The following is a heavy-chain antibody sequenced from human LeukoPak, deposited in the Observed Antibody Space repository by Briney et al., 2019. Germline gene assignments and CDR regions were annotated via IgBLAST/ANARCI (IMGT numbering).Heavy chain of an antibody. D-gene: IGHD4-17*01. CDR3: ARGAVTTGYFDY. CDR1: GGSINGYY. V-gene: IGHV4-59*01. J-gene: IGHJ4*02. CDR2: IYYSGST. Sequence: SETLSLTCTVSGGSINGYYWSWIRQPPGKGLEWIGYIYYSGSTSYNTSLKSRVTISVDTSQNQFSLKLTSVTAADTAVYFCARGAVTTGYFDYWGQGTLVTVSS.